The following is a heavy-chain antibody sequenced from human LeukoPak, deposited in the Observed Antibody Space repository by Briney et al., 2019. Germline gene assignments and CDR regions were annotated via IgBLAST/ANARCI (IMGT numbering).Heavy chain of an antibody. V-gene: IGHV3-23*01. CDR2: ISGGGGST. Sequence: GGSLRLSCAASGFTFINYAMSWVRQTPGKGLEWVSAISGGGGSTYYADSVKGRFTISRDSSKNTLFLQMNSLRAEDTAVYYCAKTPSWVFDAFDIWGQGTLVTVSS. CDR1: GFTFINYA. D-gene: IGHD6-13*01. J-gene: IGHJ3*02. CDR3: AKTPSWVFDAFDI.